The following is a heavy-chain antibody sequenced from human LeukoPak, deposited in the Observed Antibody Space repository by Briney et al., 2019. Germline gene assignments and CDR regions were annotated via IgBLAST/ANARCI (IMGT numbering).Heavy chain of an antibody. D-gene: IGHD3-10*01. CDR1: GFTFSSYG. CDR3: AKGYMVRGVHTYYFDY. Sequence: PGGSLRLSCAASGFTFSSYGMHWVRQAPGKGLEWVAVISYDGSNKYYADSVKGRFTISRDNSKNTLYLQMNSLRAEDTAVYYCAKGYMVRGVHTYYFDYWGQGTLVTVSS. J-gene: IGHJ4*02. CDR2: ISYDGSNK. V-gene: IGHV3-30*18.